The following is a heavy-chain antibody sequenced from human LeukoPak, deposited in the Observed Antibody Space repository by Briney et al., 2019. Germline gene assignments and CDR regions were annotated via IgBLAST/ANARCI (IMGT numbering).Heavy chain of an antibody. Sequence: GGSLRLSCAASGFTFSNNWMTWVRQAPGKGLEWVASVKKDASEKYYVDSVKGRFTISRDNAKNSLYLQMNSLRAEDTAVYYCTRGSQWELLGSCDYWGQGTLVSVSS. D-gene: IGHD1-26*01. CDR2: VKKDASEK. CDR1: GFTFSNNW. J-gene: IGHJ4*02. V-gene: IGHV3-7*01. CDR3: TRGSQWELLGSCDY.